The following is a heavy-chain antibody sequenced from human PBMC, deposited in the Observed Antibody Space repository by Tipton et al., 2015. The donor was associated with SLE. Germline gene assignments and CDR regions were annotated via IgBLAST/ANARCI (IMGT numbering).Heavy chain of an antibody. J-gene: IGHJ4*02. Sequence: SLRLSCAASGFTFSSYWMSWVRQAPGKGLEWVANIKQDGSEKYYVDSVKGRFTISRDNAKNSLYLQMNSLRAEDTAVYYCAREEDSSSSGAFDYWGQGTLVTVSS. CDR2: IKQDGSEK. V-gene: IGHV3-7*01. CDR3: AREEDSSSSGAFDY. D-gene: IGHD6-6*01. CDR1: GFTFSSYW.